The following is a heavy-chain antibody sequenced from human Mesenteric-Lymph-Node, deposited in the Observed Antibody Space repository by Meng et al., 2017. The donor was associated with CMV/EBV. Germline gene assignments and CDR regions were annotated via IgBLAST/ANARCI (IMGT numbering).Heavy chain of an antibody. CDR3: ARDKGCSSTSCYPLGDYYYYYGMDV. CDR2: ISRSSSYI. Sequence: GESLKISCAASGITFSSYAMNWVRQAPGKGLEWVSSISRSSSYINDADSVKGRFTISRDNAKNSLYLQMNSLRAEDTAVYYCARDKGCSSTSCYPLGDYYYYYGMDVWGQGTTVTVSS. J-gene: IGHJ6*02. D-gene: IGHD2-2*01. CDR1: GITFSSYA. V-gene: IGHV3-21*01.